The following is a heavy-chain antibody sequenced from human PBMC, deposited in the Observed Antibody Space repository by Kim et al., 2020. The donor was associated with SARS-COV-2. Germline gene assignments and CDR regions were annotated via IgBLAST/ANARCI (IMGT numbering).Heavy chain of an antibody. CDR1: GGSISSGGYY. CDR3: ARDRLVRGVIHYYYYGMDV. Sequence: SETLSLTCTVSGGSISSGGYYWSWIRQHPGKGLEWIGYIYYSGSTYYNPSLKSRVTISVDTSKNQFSLKLSSVTAADTAVYYCARDRLVRGVIHYYYYGMDVWGQGTTVTVSS. J-gene: IGHJ6*02. CDR2: IYYSGST. D-gene: IGHD3-10*01. V-gene: IGHV4-31*03.